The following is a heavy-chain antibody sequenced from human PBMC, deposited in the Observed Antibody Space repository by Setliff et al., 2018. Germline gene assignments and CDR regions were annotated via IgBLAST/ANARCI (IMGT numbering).Heavy chain of an antibody. D-gene: IGHD4-4*01. CDR3: ARHYTYYYYYMDV. J-gene: IGHJ6*03. V-gene: IGHV4-59*08. Sequence: SETLSLTCTASGGSVRGYYWSWIRQPPGKGLEWIGYMYYSGDTNYNPSLKSRVTISVDTSKNQFSLELRSVTAADTAVYYCARHYTYYYYYMDVWGKGTTVTVSS. CDR2: MYYSGDT. CDR1: GGSVRGYY.